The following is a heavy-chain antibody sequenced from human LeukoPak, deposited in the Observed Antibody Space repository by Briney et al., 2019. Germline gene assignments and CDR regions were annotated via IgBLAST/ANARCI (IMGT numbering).Heavy chain of an antibody. V-gene: IGHV5-10-1*01. D-gene: IGHD2-15*01. J-gene: IGHJ6*01. Sequence: GASLKISCKASGYSFTSYWINWVRQVPGKGLEWRGRIDPSDSYTNYSPSFQGHVTISADKSISTAYLQWSSLKASDTAMYYCAAPLQYCSGGSCYSGYYYYGMDVWGQGTTVTVSS. CDR2: IDPSDSYT. CDR3: AAPLQYCSGGSCYSGYYYYGMDV. CDR1: GYSFTSYW.